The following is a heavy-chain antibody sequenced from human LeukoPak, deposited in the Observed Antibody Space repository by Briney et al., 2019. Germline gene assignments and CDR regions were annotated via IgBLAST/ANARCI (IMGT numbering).Heavy chain of an antibody. CDR2: IYYSGNT. CDR3: ARQTGSGLFILP. V-gene: IGHV4-39*01. CDR1: GFSISSSNSY. D-gene: IGHD3/OR15-3a*01. J-gene: IGHJ4*02. Sequence: SETLSLTCTVSGFSISSSNSYWGWIRQPPGKGLEWIGSIYYSGNTYYNASLKSQVSISIDTSKNQFSLKLTSVTAADTAVYYCARQTGSGLFILPGGQGTLVTVSS.